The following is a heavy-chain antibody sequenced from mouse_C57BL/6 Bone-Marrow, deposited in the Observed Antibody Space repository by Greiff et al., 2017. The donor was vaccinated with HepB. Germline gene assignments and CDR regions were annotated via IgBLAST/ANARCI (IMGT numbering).Heavy chain of an antibody. CDR1: GYTFTSYW. V-gene: IGHV1-64*01. Sequence: QVQLQQPGAELVKPGASVKLSCKASGYTFTSYWMHWVKQRPGQGLEWIGMIHPNSGSTNYNEKFKSKATLTVDKSSSTAYMQLSSLTSEDSAVYYCARSLSLWYFDVWGTGTTVTVSS. CDR3: ARSLSLWYFDV. J-gene: IGHJ1*03. D-gene: IGHD6-1*01. CDR2: IHPNSGST.